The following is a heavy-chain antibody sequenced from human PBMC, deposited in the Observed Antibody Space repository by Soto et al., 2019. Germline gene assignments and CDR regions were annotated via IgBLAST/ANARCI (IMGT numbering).Heavy chain of an antibody. CDR3: ASLGYCSSTRCYRHYYYYGMDV. V-gene: IGHV4-4*02. J-gene: IGHJ6*02. D-gene: IGHD2-2*02. Sequence: SETLSLTCAVSGGSISSSNWWSWVREAPGKGLEWIGEIYHSGSTNCNPSLKSRFTKSVDKSKNHLSRKLSSVTAADTAVYYCASLGYCSSTRCYRHYYYYGMDVWGQGTTVTGSS. CDR2: IYHSGST. CDR1: GGSISSSNW.